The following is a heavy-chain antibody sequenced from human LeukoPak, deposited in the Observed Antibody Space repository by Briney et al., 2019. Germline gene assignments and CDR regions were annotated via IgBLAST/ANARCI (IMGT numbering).Heavy chain of an antibody. D-gene: IGHD6-6*01. CDR3: ARQAIMQLALFDY. CDR1: GGTFSSYA. V-gene: IGHV1-69*05. J-gene: IGHJ4*02. CDR2: IIPIFGTA. Sequence: ASVKVSRKASGGTFSSYAISWVRQAPGQGLEWMGGIIPIFGTANYAQKFQGRVTMTRDMSTSTVYMELSSLRSEDTAVYYCARQAIMQLALFDYWGQGTLVTVSS.